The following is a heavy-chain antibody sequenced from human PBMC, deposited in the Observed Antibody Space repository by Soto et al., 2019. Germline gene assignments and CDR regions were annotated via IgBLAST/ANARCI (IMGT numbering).Heavy chain of an antibody. Sequence: SVKVSCKASGVTFSSYAICWVRQSPGQGLEWMGGIIPIFGTANYAQKFQGRVTITADESTSTAYMELSSLRSEDTAVYYCARDTGVDTAMVLDYWGQGTLVTVSS. CDR1: GVTFSSYA. V-gene: IGHV1-69*13. J-gene: IGHJ4*02. CDR3: ARDTGVDTAMVLDY. D-gene: IGHD5-18*01. CDR2: IIPIFGTA.